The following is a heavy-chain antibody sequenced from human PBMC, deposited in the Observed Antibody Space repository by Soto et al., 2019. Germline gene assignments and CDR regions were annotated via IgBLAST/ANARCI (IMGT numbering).Heavy chain of an antibody. CDR1: GGSISSSNW. CDR3: ARYSDDNFSGMDV. CDR2: FSSTGST. D-gene: IGHD3-16*01. Sequence: QVQLQESGPGLVKPSGTLSLTCAVSGGSISSSNWWTLGRQPAGKGLGWIGEFSSTGSTNYSPSLKSRVTISVDNSKKQFSLKVTSVTAADTAFYYCARYSDDNFSGMDVWGQGTRVTVSS. J-gene: IGHJ6*02. V-gene: IGHV4-4*02.